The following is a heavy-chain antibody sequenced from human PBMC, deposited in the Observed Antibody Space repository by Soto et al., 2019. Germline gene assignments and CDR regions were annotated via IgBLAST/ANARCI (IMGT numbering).Heavy chain of an antibody. Sequence: PSETLSLTCAVYGGSFSGYYWSWIRQPPGKGLEWIGEINHSGSTNYNPSLKSRVTISVDTSKNQFSPKLSSVTAADTAVYYCAREYVDIVATIFIGGWDYWGQGTRVTVS. CDR3: AREYVDIVATIFIGGWDY. V-gene: IGHV4-34*01. CDR1: GGSFSGYY. J-gene: IGHJ4*02. D-gene: IGHD5-12*01. CDR2: INHSGST.